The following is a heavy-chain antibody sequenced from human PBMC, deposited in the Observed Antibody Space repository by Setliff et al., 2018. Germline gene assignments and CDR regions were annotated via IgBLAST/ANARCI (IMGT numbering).Heavy chain of an antibody. V-gene: IGHV4-34*01. Sequence: SETLSLTCAVYGGSFSGYHWSWIRQPPGKGLEWIGESSHSGDTNYNPSLKSRVTISLDTSKNQFSLKLTSETASDTAVYYCASAPQYSNFWYALSWFDPWGQGTLVTVSS. D-gene: IGHD3-3*01. CDR2: SSHSGDT. CDR1: GGSFSGYH. CDR3: ASAPQYSNFWYALSWFDP. J-gene: IGHJ5*02.